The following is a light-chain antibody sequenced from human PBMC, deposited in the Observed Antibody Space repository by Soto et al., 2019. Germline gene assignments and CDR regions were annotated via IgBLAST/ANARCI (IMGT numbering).Light chain of an antibody. J-gene: IGLJ3*02. CDR3: QSYDSSLSGWV. CDR2: GNT. CDR1: SSNIGAGYP. Sequence: QSVLTQPPSVSGAPGQRVTVSCIGSSSNIGAGYPVHWYQQVPGTAPKLLIYGNTNRPSGVPDRFSGSKSGTSAFLSITGLQAEDEADYYCQSYDSSLSGWVFGGGTKVTVL. V-gene: IGLV1-40*01.